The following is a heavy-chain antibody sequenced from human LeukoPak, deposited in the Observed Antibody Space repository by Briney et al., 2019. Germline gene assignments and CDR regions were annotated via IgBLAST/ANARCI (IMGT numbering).Heavy chain of an antibody. Sequence: GSLRLSCAASGFSFSLYGMHWVRQAPGKGLEWVAVISFDGNDKFYADSVKGRFTISRDDSKNTLYLQMNSLRPEDTAVYYCARLSDYGDDNNNCFDPWGQGALVTVS. CDR3: ARLSDYGDDNNNCFDP. J-gene: IGHJ5*02. CDR2: ISFDGNDK. V-gene: IGHV3-30*03. D-gene: IGHD4-17*01. CDR1: GFSFSLYG.